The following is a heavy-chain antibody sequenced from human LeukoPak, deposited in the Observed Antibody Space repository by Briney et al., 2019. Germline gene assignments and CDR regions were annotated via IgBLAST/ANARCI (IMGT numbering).Heavy chain of an antibody. CDR2: IYTSGST. J-gene: IGHJ6*02. CDR3: ARGKGGLPTSYYYYGMDV. D-gene: IGHD4-11*01. CDR1: GGSISSYY. V-gene: IGHV4-4*07. Sequence: PSETLSLTCTVSGGSISSYYWSWIRQPAGKGLEWIGRIYTSGSTNYNPSLKSRVTMSVDTSKNQFSLKLSSVSAADTAVYYCARGKGGLPTSYYYYGMDVWGQGTTVTVSS.